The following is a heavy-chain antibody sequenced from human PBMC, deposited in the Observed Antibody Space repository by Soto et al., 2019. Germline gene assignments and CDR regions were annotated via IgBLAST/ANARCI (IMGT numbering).Heavy chain of an antibody. CDR1: GGTFSSYA. Sequence: QVQLVQSGDEVKKPGSSVMVSCKASGGTFSSYAISWVRQAPGQGLEWVGGIIPIFGTANYALKFQGRVRITTVESTMPAYMELRRLRSVDMAVYYCATYLQQWTDGMFDYLGQGTLVTVCS. V-gene: IGHV1-69*01. J-gene: IGHJ4*02. D-gene: IGHD6-19*01. CDR2: IIPIFGTA. CDR3: ATYLQQWTDGMFDY.